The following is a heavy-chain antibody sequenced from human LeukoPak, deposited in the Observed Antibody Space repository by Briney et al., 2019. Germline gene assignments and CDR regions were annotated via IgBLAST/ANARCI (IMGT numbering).Heavy chain of an antibody. Sequence: GRSLRLSCAASGFTFSSHWMTWVRQAPGEGLEWVANIKTDGSETHYVHSVKGRFTISRDNAKNSLFLQMNSLRAEDTAVYYCARWYYGSGSWVLDCWGQGTLVTVSS. CDR3: ARWYYGSGSWVLDC. V-gene: IGHV3-7*05. J-gene: IGHJ4*02. CDR1: GFTFSSHW. D-gene: IGHD3-10*01. CDR2: IKTDGSET.